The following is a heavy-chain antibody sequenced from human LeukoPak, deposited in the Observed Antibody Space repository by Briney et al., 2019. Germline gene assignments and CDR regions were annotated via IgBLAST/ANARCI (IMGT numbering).Heavy chain of an antibody. J-gene: IGHJ4*02. CDR2: IKSKTDGGTT. CDR3: AREIFDDPFDY. V-gene: IGHV3-15*01. Sequence: GGSLRLSCAASGFTFSNAWMSWVRQAPGKGLEWVGRIKSKTDGGTTDYAAPVKGRFTISRDDSKNTLYLQMNSLRAEDTAVYYCAREIFDDPFDYWGQGTLVTVSS. D-gene: IGHD3-9*01. CDR1: GFTFSNAW.